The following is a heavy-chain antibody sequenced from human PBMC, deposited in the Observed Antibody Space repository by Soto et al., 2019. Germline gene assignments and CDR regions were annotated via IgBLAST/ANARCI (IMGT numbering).Heavy chain of an antibody. J-gene: IGHJ4*02. V-gene: IGHV1-8*01. CDR3: AXXXXGAVDY. D-gene: IGHD1-26*01. Sequence: QVQLVQSGAEVKKPGASVKVSCKASGYTFTSYDINWVRQATGQGLEWMGWMNPNSGNTGYAQKFQGRVTMTRNTSISTAYMELSXXXSXXXXXXXXAXXXXGAVDYWGQGTLVTVX. CDR1: GYTFTSYD. CDR2: MNPNSGNT.